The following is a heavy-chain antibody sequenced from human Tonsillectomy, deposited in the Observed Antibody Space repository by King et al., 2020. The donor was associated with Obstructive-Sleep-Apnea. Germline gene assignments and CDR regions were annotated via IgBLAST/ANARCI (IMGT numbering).Heavy chain of an antibody. CDR1: GYTFTSYG. CDR2: FSAYNDNK. CDR3: ARDHSVGIIAAGTPIGY. V-gene: IGHV1-18*01. Sequence: QLVQSGAEVKKPGASVKVSCKASGYTFTSYGISWVRQAPGQGLEWMGWFSAYNDNKNYAQKRQGRVTMTTDTSTSTVYMELRGLRSDDTAVYYCARDHSVGIIAAGTPIGYWGQGTPVTVSS. J-gene: IGHJ4*02. D-gene: IGHD6-13*01.